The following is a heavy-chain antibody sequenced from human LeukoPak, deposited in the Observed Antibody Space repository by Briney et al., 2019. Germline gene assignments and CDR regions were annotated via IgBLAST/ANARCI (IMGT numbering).Heavy chain of an antibody. J-gene: IGHJ5*02. V-gene: IGHV3-9*03. CDR1: GFTFDDYA. Sequence: GGSLRLSCAASGFTFDDYAMHWVRQAPGKGLEWVSGISWNSGSIGYADSVKGRFTISRDNAKNSLYLQMNSLRAEDMALYYCAKGQYQLLHGWFDPWGQGTLVTVSS. CDR3: AKGQYQLLHGWFDP. CDR2: ISWNSGSI. D-gene: IGHD2-2*01.